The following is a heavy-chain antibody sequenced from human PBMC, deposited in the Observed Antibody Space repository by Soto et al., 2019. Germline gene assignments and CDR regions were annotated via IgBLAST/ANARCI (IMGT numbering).Heavy chain of an antibody. Sequence: PSETLALSCAVSDGSISRGGYSWSWIRQPPGKGLEWIGYIYHSGSTYYNPSLKRRVTISVDRSKNQFSLKLSSVTAADTAVYYCAGSCIRTSCSTYYYYGMDVWGQGTTVTVSS. CDR2: IYHSGST. CDR1: DGSISRGGYS. J-gene: IGHJ6*02. CDR3: AGSCIRTSCSTYYYYGMDV. D-gene: IGHD2-2*01. V-gene: IGHV4-30-2*01.